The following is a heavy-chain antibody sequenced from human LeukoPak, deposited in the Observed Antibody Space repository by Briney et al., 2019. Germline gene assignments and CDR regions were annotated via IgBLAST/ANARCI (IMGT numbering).Heavy chain of an antibody. J-gene: IGHJ5*02. CDR3: ARHRVYYYDTSGHRGWFDP. Sequence: GESLKISCKGSGYSFTCYWIGWVRQMPGKGLEWMGIIYPGDSDTRYSPSFQGQVTISADKSISTAYLQWSSLKASDTAMYYCARHRVYYYDTSGHRGWFDPWGQGTLVTASS. CDR1: GYSFTCYW. D-gene: IGHD3-22*01. V-gene: IGHV5-51*01. CDR2: IYPGDSDT.